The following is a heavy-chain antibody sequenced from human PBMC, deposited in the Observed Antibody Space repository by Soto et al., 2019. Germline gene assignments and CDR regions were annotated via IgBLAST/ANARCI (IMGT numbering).Heavy chain of an antibody. CDR1: GFTFSNPW. J-gene: IGHJ4*02. CDR2: IKSKTDGGTT. CDR3: TTGSGYVWGSYRLFDY. D-gene: IGHD3-16*02. V-gene: IGHV3-15*07. Sequence: GGPMRLSCAAAGFTFSNPWMNWVRQAPGKGLEWVGRIKSKTDGGTTDYAAPVKGRFTISRDDSKNTLYLQMNSLKTEDTAVYYCTTGSGYVWGSYRLFDYWGQGTLVTVSS.